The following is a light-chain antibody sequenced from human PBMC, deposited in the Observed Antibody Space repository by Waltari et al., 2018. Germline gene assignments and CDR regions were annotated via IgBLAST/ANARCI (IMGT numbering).Light chain of an antibody. CDR3: QQYYSIPHT. V-gene: IGKV4-1*01. CDR1: QSVLYSSNNMDY. J-gene: IGKJ2*01. Sequence: DIVMTQSPDSLPVSLGERATINCKSSQSVLYSSNNMDYLAWYQQKPGQSPKLLIYWASTRESGVPDRFSGSGSGTDFTLTISSLHAEDVAVYFCQQYYSIPHTFGQGTKLEIK. CDR2: WAS.